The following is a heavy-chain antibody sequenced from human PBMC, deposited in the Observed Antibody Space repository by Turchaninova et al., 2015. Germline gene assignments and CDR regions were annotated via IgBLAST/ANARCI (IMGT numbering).Heavy chain of an antibody. CDR1: GYSISSVYY. CDR2: IYQSGST. J-gene: IGHJ4*02. V-gene: IGHV4-38-2*01. CDR3: ARHGIAGYLDY. Sequence: QVQLQESGPGLVKPSETRSLTCAVSGYSISSVYYWAWRRPPPGKGLEWIGNIYQSGSTYYNPSLKSRVTISVDTSKNQFSLNLSSVTATDTAVYYCARHGIAGYLDYWGQGTLVTVSS. D-gene: IGHD2-15*01.